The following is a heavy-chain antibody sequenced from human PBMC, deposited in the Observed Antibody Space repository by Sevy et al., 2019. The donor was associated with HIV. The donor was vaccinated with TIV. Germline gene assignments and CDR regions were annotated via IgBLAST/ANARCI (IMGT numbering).Heavy chain of an antibody. CDR2: INHSGST. CDR1: GGSFSGYY. J-gene: IGHJ5*02. V-gene: IGHV4-34*01. D-gene: IGHD3-22*01. CDR3: ARVEDMEFSDYYDSSDPSSAFDP. Sequence: ETLSLTCAVYGGSFSGYYWSWIRQPPGKGLEWIGEINHSGSTNYNPSLKSRVTISVDTSKNQFSLKLSSVTAADTAVYYCARVEDMEFSDYYDSSDPSSAFDPWGQGTLVTVSS.